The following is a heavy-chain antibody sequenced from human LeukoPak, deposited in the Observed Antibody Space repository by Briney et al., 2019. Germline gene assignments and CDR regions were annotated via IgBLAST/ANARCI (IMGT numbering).Heavy chain of an antibody. CDR3: ARGRGPRDGYNYDWFDP. CDR1: GGTFSSYA. D-gene: IGHD5-24*01. Sequence: SVKVSCKASGGTFSSYAISWVRQAPGQGLEWMGGIIPIFGTANYAQKFQGRVTITTDESTGTAYMELSSLRSEDTAVYYCARGRGPRDGYNYDWFDPWGQGTLVTVSS. J-gene: IGHJ5*02. CDR2: IIPIFGTA. V-gene: IGHV1-69*05.